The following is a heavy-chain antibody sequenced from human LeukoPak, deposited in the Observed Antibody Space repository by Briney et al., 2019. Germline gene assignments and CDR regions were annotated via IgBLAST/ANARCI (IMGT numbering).Heavy chain of an antibody. CDR2: ISDSGGDT. V-gene: IGHV3-23*01. J-gene: IGHJ4*02. Sequence: GGSLRLSCAASGFTFSSYAIYWVRQAPGKGLEWVSGISDSGGDTYFADSVKGRFTISRDNSKNTLYLQMNSLRAEGTAVYYCAKHTPRRHYFDYWGQGTLVTVSS. CDR1: GFTFSSYA. CDR3: AKHTPRRHYFDY.